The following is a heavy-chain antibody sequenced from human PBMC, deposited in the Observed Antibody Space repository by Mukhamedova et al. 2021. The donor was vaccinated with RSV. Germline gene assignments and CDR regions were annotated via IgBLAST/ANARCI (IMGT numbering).Heavy chain of an antibody. J-gene: IGHJ4*02. CDR1: GFTFSSYA. CDR3: ARGSGGY. Sequence: GFTFSSYAMHWVRQAPGKGLEWVAVISYDGSNKYYADSVKGRFTISRDNSKNTLYLQMNSLRAEDTAVYYCARGSGGYWGQGTLAT. D-gene: IGHD3-10*01. V-gene: IGHV3-30*04. CDR2: ISYDGSNK.